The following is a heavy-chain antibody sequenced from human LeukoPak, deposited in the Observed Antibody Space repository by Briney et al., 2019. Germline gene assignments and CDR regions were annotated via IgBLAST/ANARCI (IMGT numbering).Heavy chain of an antibody. CDR3: AREIFNGFDI. J-gene: IGHJ3*02. CDR1: GFTFRSYA. V-gene: IGHV3-30-3*01. Sequence: GRSLRLSCAGSGFTFRSYAMHWVRQAPGKGLEWVAVISYDGSNKDYADSVKGRFTISRDNSKNTLFLQMNSLRAEDTAVYYCAREIFNGFDIWGQGTTVTVSS. CDR2: ISYDGSNK.